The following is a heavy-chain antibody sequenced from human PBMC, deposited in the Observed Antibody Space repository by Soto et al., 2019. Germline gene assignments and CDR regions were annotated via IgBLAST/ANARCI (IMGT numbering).Heavy chain of an antibody. V-gene: IGHV4-34*01. CDR1: GGSFSGYY. CDR2: INHSGST. D-gene: IGHD2-15*01. J-gene: IGHJ6*03. CDR3: ARENCSGGSCYSDYYYYYMDV. Sequence: SETLSLTCAVYGGSFSGYYWSWIRQPPGKGLEWIGEINHSGSTNYNPSLKSRVTISVDTSKNQFSLKLSSVTAADTAVYYCARENCSGGSCYSDYYYYYMDVWGKGTTVTVS.